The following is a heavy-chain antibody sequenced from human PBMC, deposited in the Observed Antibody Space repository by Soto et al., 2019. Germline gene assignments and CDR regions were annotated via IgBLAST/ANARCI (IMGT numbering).Heavy chain of an antibody. CDR1: RFTSSTYP. CDR3: AKYFAPTTPHFDN. D-gene: IGHD3-9*01. Sequence: PGGSPRLSCATYRFTSSTYPLTWVRQPPGKGLEWVSSISGSGGHTYYGGSVMVLFTISRDNSEDTLYLQMNSQRAEDTATYYCAKYFAPTTPHFDNWGQGTPVTASS. J-gene: IGHJ4*02. V-gene: IGHV3-23*01. CDR2: ISGSGGHT.